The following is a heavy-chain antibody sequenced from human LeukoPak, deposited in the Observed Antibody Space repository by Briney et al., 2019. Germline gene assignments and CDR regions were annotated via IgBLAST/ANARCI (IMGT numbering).Heavy chain of an antibody. CDR3: ARELFEDSSSPREYFQH. CDR1: GFTFSSYS. D-gene: IGHD6-6*01. V-gene: IGHV3-21*01. Sequence: GGSLRLSCAASGFTFSSYSMNWVRQAPGKGLEWVSSISSSSSYIYYADSVKGRFTISRDNAKNSLYLQMNSLRAEDTAVYYCARELFEDSSSPREYFQHWGQGTLVTVSS. J-gene: IGHJ1*01. CDR2: ISSSSSYI.